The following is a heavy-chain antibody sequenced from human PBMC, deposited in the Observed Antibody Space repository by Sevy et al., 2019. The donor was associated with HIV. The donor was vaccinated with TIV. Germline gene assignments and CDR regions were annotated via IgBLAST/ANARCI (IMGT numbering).Heavy chain of an antibody. CDR1: GASISSYY. CDR2: IYYNGRT. Sequence: SETLSLTCTVSGASISSYYWSWIRQPPGKGLEWVGYIYYNGRTNYNPSLKSRVTISVDTSKNQFSLKLISVTAADTAVYYCARSMADYDYGMDVWGQGTTVTVSS. CDR3: ARSMADYDYGMDV. J-gene: IGHJ6*02. V-gene: IGHV4-59*01.